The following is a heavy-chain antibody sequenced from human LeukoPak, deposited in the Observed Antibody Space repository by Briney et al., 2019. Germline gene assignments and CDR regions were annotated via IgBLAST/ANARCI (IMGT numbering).Heavy chain of an antibody. D-gene: IGHD2-2*01. CDR3: ARVGVSVPAAYYMDV. CDR1: GYTFTSYD. V-gene: IGHV1-8*01. CDR2: MNPNSGNT. J-gene: IGHJ6*03. Sequence: ASVKVSCKASGYTFTSYDINWVRQATGQGLEWMGWMNPNSGNTGYAQKFQGRVTMTRNTSIGTAYMELSSLRSEDTAVYYCARVGVSVPAAYYMDVWGKGTTVTISS.